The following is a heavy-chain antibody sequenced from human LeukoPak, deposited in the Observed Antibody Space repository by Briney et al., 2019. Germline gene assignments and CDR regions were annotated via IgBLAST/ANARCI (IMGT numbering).Heavy chain of an antibody. J-gene: IGHJ4*02. D-gene: IGHD3-3*01. CDR3: ARHVPPPHYDFWSGYPV. CDR1: GGSISSYY. CDR2: IYYSGST. V-gene: IGHV4-59*08. Sequence: SETLSLTCTVPGGSISSYYWSWIRQPPGKGLEWIGYIYYSGSTNYNPSLKSRVTISVDTSKNQFSLKLSSVTAADTAVYYCARHVPPPHYDFWSGYPVWGQGTLVTVSS.